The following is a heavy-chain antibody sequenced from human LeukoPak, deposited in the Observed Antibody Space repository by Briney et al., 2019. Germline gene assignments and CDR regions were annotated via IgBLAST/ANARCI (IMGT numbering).Heavy chain of an antibody. CDR1: GGSFSGYY. V-gene: IGHV4-34*01. CDR2: INHSGST. CDR3: ARHAVVTALETYNWLDP. Sequence: PSETLSLTCAVYGGSFSGYYWSWIRQPPGKGLEWIGEINHSGSTNYNPSLRSRITISVDTSKNQFSLKLSSVTAADTAVYYCARHAVVTALETYNWLDPWGQGTLVTVSS. D-gene: IGHD2-21*02. J-gene: IGHJ5*02.